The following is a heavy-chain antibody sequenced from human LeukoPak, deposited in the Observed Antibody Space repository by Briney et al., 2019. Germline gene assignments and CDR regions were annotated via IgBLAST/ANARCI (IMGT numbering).Heavy chain of an antibody. Sequence: GGSLRLSCAASGFTFSSYWMHWVRQAPGKGLVWASRINSDGSSTAYADSVKGRFTISRDNSKNTLYLQMNSLRAEDTATYYCAKDNRLTGDTYYFDYWGQGTLVTVSS. CDR2: INSDGSST. V-gene: IGHV3-74*01. CDR3: AKDNRLTGDTYYFDY. D-gene: IGHD7-27*01. J-gene: IGHJ4*02. CDR1: GFTFSSYW.